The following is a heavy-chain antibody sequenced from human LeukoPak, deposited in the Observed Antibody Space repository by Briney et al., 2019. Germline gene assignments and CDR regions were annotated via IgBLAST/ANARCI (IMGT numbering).Heavy chain of an antibody. Sequence: GGSLRLSCAASGFTVSSNYMSWVRQAPGKGLEWVSVIYSGGSTYYADSVKGRFTISRDNSKNTLYLQMNSLRVEDTAVYYCAKEIYAYGSRGFDFWGQGTPVTVSS. CDR1: GFTVSSNY. CDR3: AKEIYAYGSRGFDF. V-gene: IGHV3-53*01. J-gene: IGHJ4*02. D-gene: IGHD3-10*01. CDR2: IYSGGST.